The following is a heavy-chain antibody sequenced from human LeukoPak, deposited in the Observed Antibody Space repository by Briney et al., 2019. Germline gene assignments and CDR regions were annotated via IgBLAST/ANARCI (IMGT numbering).Heavy chain of an antibody. D-gene: IGHD2-2*01. CDR1: GFTFARDA. Sequence: GGSLRLSCAASGFTFARDAMSWVRQAPGEGLGWVSSLSGRGGSTYHTDTVKGRFTISRDNSKNTLHLQMNRLPVNDTAVYYCAKARVEEYQLLDSFDIWGRGTMVTVSS. CDR3: AKARVEEYQLLDSFDI. V-gene: IGHV3-23*01. CDR2: LSGRGGST. J-gene: IGHJ3*02.